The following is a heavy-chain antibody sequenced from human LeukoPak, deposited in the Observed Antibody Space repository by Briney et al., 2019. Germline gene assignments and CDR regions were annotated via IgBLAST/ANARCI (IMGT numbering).Heavy chain of an antibody. CDR3: AREGYYYGSGSYYKFAYYYYGMDV. V-gene: IGHV3-21*01. CDR2: ISSSSSYI. Sequence: PGGSLRLSCAASGFTFSSYSMNWVRQAPGKGLEWVSSISSSSSYIYYADSVKGRFTISRDNAKNSLYLQMNSLRAEDTAVYYCAREGYYYGSGSYYKFAYYYYGMDVWGQGTTVTVSS. CDR1: GFTFSSYS. J-gene: IGHJ6*02. D-gene: IGHD3-10*01.